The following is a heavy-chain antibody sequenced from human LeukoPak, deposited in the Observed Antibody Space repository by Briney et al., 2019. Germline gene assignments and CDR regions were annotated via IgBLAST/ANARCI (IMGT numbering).Heavy chain of an antibody. D-gene: IGHD3-3*01. Sequence: GGSLRLSCAASGFTLSSYGMSWVRQAPGKGLEWVSGITGSGGSTYYADSVKGRFTISRDNSKNTLYLQMNSLRAEDTAVYYCAKHGSEGFWSGYSIDSWGQGTLITVSS. CDR2: ITGSGGST. J-gene: IGHJ4*02. V-gene: IGHV3-23*01. CDR1: GFTLSSYG. CDR3: AKHGSEGFWSGYSIDS.